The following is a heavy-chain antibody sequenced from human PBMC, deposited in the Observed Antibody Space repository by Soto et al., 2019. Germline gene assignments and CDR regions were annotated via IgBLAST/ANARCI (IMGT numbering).Heavy chain of an antibody. D-gene: IGHD3-9*01. CDR3: TTDSRPYYDIWTGLDS. V-gene: IGHV3-15*01. J-gene: IGHJ4*02. Sequence: EVQLVESGGGLVKSGGSLRLSCAASGLTFNNAWMSWVRQPPGKGLEWVGRSRSNADGGTAVYAAPVKGRFTISRDDSKNTLYLQMNSLKTEDTAVYYCTTDSRPYYDIWTGLDSWGQGTLVTVSS. CDR2: SRSNADGGTA. CDR1: GLTFNNAW.